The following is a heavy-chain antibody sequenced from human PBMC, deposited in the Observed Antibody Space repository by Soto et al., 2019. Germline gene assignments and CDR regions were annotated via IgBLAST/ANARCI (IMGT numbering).Heavy chain of an antibody. D-gene: IGHD6-13*01. CDR1: GFTFSSYG. J-gene: IGHJ5*02. CDR3: AKADRTTFGSRIAAAGTNWFDP. V-gene: IGHV3-30*18. Sequence: QVQLVESGGGVVQPGRSLRLSCAASGFTFSSYGMHWVRQAPGKGLEWVAVISYDGSNKYYADSVKGRFTISRDNSKNKLYLQMNSLRAEDTAVYYCAKADRTTFGSRIAAAGTNWFDPWGQGTLVTVSS. CDR2: ISYDGSNK.